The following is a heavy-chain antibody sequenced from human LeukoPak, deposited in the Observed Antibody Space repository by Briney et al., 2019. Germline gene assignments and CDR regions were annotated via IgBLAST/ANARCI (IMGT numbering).Heavy chain of an antibody. J-gene: IGHJ2*01. CDR2: ISVYNGNT. CDR3: ARDPCSSTSCYSWYFDL. Sequence: GASVKVSCKASGYTFTSNAISWVRQAAGHGLEWMGWISVYNGNTNYAQKLQGRLTMTTDTTTRTAYMELRSLRSDDTAIYYCARDPCSSTSCYSWYFDLWGRGTLVTVSS. D-gene: IGHD2-2*01. CDR1: GYTFTSNA. V-gene: IGHV1-18*01.